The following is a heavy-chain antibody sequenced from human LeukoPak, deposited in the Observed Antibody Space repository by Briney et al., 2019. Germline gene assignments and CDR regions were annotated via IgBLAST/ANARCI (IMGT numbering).Heavy chain of an antibody. D-gene: IGHD2-2*01. V-gene: IGHV3-30*03. CDR3: ARRLVTAGITDFFDS. J-gene: IGHJ4*02. CDR2: ISYDGSNK. CDR1: GFNFSRYR. Sequence: PGRSLRLSCAASGFNFSRYRIHWVRQAPGKGLEWVTFISYDGSNKDYADSVKGRFTISRDNSKNTLYLQMNGLTAEDTALYYCARRLVTAGITDFFDSWGQGTLVSVSS.